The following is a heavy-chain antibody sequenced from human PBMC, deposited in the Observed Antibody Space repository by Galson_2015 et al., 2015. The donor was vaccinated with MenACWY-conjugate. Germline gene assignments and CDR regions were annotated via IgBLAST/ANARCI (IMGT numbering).Heavy chain of an antibody. J-gene: IGHJ5*01. D-gene: IGHD2-8*02. CDR2: LSGDGTGT. CDR3: ARGWSSDSRNCFDS. V-gene: IGHV3-23*01. Sequence: SLRLSCATSGFTFDLYAMEWVRQAPGKGPEWVSGLSGDGTGTYYADSVKGRFTISRDNLRNTVDLQMDSLRPEDTAVYYCARGWSSDSRNCFDSWGQGTLVSVSS. CDR1: GFTFDLYA.